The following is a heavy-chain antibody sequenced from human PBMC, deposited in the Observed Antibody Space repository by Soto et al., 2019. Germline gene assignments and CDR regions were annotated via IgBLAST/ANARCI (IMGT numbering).Heavy chain of an antibody. V-gene: IGHV4-28*01. J-gene: IGHJ4*02. CDR1: GYSISSSNW. CDR3: ARAYDYAFDY. CDR2: IYYSGTT. D-gene: IGHD3-16*01. Sequence: PSETLSLTCAVSGYSISSSNWWGWIRQPPGKGLEWIGYIYYSGTTYYNPSLKSRVTMSVDTSKNQFSLKLSSVTAADTAVYYCARAYDYAFDYWGQGTLVTVSS.